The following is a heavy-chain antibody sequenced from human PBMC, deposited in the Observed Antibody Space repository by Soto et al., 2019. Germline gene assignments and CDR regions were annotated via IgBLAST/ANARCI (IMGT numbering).Heavy chain of an antibody. J-gene: IGHJ6*02. CDR1: GFTFSSYS. D-gene: IGHD6-13*01. CDR2: ISSSSSYI. CDR3: ARAAIAADNYYYYGMDV. V-gene: IGHV3-21*01. Sequence: GGSLRLSCAASGFTFSSYSMNWVRQAPGKGLEWVSSISSSSSYIYYADSVKGRFTISRDNAKNSLYLQMNSLRAEDTAVYYCARAAIAADNYYYYGMDVWGQGTTVTVSS.